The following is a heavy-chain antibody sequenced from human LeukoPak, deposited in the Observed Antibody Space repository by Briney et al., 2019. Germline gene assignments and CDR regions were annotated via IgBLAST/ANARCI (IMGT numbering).Heavy chain of an antibody. V-gene: IGHV3-21*01. D-gene: IGHD3-22*01. Sequence: GGSLRLSCAASGFTFSSYSMNWVRQAPGKGLEWVSSISSSSSYIYYADSVKGRFTISRDNAKNSLYLQMNSLRAEDTAVYYCARDSDSSGYLIARDWWGQGTLVTVSS. CDR2: ISSSSSYI. CDR1: GFTFSSYS. CDR3: ARDSDSSGYLIARDW. J-gene: IGHJ4*02.